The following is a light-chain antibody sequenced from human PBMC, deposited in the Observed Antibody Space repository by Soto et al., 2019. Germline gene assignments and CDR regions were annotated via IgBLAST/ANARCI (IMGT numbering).Light chain of an antibody. CDR1: QDISNY. J-gene: IGKJ4*01. V-gene: IGKV1-33*01. CDR3: QQYDNLHLT. Sequence: DIQMTQSPSSLSASVGDRVTITCQASQDISNYLNWYQQNPGKAPKLLIYDASNLETGVPSRFSGSGSGTDFTFTISSLQPEDIATYYCQQYDNLHLTFGGGTKVEIK. CDR2: DAS.